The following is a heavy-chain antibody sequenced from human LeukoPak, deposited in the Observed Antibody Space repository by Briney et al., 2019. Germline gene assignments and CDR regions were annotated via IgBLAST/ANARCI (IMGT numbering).Heavy chain of an antibody. D-gene: IGHD3-22*01. CDR3: AKGIYDSSGYYFGNWFDP. Sequence: PGRSLRLSCAASGLTFDDYAMHWVRQAPGKGLEWVSGISWNSGSIGYADSVKGRFTISRDNAKNSLYLQMNSLRAEDTALYYCAKGIYDSSGYYFGNWFDPWGQGTLVTVSS. CDR1: GLTFDDYA. CDR2: ISWNSGSI. V-gene: IGHV3-9*01. J-gene: IGHJ5*02.